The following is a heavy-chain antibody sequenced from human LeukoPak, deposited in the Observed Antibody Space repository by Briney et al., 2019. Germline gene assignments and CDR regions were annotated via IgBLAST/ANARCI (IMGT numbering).Heavy chain of an antibody. D-gene: IGHD3-22*01. J-gene: IGHJ4*02. V-gene: IGHV3-53*01. Sequence: GGSLRLSCAASGFTVSSNYMSWVRQAPGKGLEWVSVICSGGSTYYADSVKGRFTISRDNSKNTLYLQMNSLRAEDTAVYYCARAVPYYYDSSGYFDYWGQGTLVTVSS. CDR1: GFTVSSNY. CDR3: ARAVPYYYDSSGYFDY. CDR2: ICSGGST.